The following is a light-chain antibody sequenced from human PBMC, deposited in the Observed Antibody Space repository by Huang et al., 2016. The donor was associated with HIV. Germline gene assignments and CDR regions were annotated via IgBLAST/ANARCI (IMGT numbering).Light chain of an antibody. V-gene: IGKV3-11*01. CDR1: QSVSSS. Sequence: EIVLTQSPVTLSLSPGQRATLSCRASQSVSSSSAWYQQRPGRAPRLLIYDASNRATGIPARFSGSGSGTDFTLTISSLEPEDFAVYYCQQRSNWPPFTFGPGTKVDIK. CDR3: QQRSNWPPFT. CDR2: DAS. J-gene: IGKJ3*01.